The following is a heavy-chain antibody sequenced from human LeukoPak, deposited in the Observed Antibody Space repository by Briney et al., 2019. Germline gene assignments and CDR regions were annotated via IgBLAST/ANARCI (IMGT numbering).Heavy chain of an antibody. Sequence: PGGSLRLSCAASGFSLSNYWMHWVRQAPGKGLMWVSQISPDGSQTFYADSVKGRFTISRDNSNNTLYLQMNSLRAEDTAVYYCAKLTTSWGQGTLVTVSS. D-gene: IGHD4-11*01. J-gene: IGHJ4*02. CDR2: ISPDGSQT. CDR1: GFSLSNYW. CDR3: AKLTTS. V-gene: IGHV3-74*01.